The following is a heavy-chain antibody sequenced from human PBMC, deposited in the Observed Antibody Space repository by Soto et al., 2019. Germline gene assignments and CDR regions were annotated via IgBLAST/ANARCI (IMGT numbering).Heavy chain of an antibody. CDR2: INAGNGNT. Sequence: ASVKVSCKASGYTFTSYAMHWVRQAPGQRLEWMGWINAGNGNTKYSQKFQGRVTITRDTSASTAYMELSSLRSEDTAVYYCARDSSVGWACDIWGQGTMVTVSS. CDR1: GYTFTSYA. J-gene: IGHJ3*02. V-gene: IGHV1-3*01. CDR3: ARDSSVGWACDI. D-gene: IGHD2-8*01.